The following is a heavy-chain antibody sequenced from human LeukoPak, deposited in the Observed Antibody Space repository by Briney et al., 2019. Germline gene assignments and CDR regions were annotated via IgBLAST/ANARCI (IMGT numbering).Heavy chain of an antibody. Sequence: GGSLRLSCAASGFKFSDHYIDWVRQAPGKGLEWVGRSRNKASSYTTEYAASVEGRFTISRDVSESSLYLQMNSLRAEDTAVYYCAKGGSYAPLDYWGQGTLVTVSS. CDR2: SRNKASSYTT. V-gene: IGHV3-72*01. CDR3: AKGGSYAPLDY. D-gene: IGHD1-26*01. CDR1: GFKFSDHY. J-gene: IGHJ4*02.